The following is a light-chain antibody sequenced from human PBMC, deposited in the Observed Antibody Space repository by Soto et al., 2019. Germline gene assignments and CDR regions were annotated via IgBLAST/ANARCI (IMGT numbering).Light chain of an antibody. CDR3: CSYAGSSTYV. J-gene: IGLJ1*01. CDR1: SSDAGSYNL. Sequence: QSVLTQPASVSGSPGQSITISCTGTSSDAGSYNLVSWFQQHPGKAPKLMIYEGSKRPSGVSNRFSVSKSGNTASLTISGLQAEDEADYYCCSYAGSSTYVLGNGTKVTVL. CDR2: EGS. V-gene: IGLV2-23*01.